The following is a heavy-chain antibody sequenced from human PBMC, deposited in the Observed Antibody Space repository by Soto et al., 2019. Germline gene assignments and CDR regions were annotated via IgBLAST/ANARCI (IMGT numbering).Heavy chain of an antibody. J-gene: IGHJ3*01. CDR2: IFPGDSDT. CDR1: GYSFAGYW. V-gene: IGHV5-51*01. D-gene: IGHD3-3*01. CDR3: ARLVDYDFWSGYFPF. Sequence: PGESLKISCKGSGYSFAGYWITWVRQMPGKGLEWMGIIFPGDSDTRYSRSFQGQVTFSADRSSNTAYLQWSSLKASDTAMYYCARLVDYDFWSGYFPFWGQGTMVTVSS.